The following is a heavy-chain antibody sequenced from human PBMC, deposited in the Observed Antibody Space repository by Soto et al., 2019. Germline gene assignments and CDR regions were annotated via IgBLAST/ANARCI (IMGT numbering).Heavy chain of an antibody. V-gene: IGHV1-3*01. J-gene: IGHJ4*02. CDR2: INASNGNT. CDR1: GYTFRAYP. D-gene: IGHD6-13*01. CDR3: ARDTDLAVLYSLDY. Sequence: QVQLVQSGAEVKKPGASVKVSCKASGYTFRAYPIYWVRQAPGQRLECMGWINASNGNTRYSEKCEGRVTFTRDTSATTAYMEFSSLRYEDTAVYFCARDTDLAVLYSLDYWGQGTPGSVSS.